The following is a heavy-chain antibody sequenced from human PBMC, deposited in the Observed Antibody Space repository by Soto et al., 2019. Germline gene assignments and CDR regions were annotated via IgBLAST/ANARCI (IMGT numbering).Heavy chain of an antibody. CDR3: AGSGFDP. CDR2: IYHGGRT. V-gene: IGHV4-31*03. J-gene: IGHJ5*02. Sequence: QVQLQESGPGLVKPSQTLSLTCTVSGGSITSGDYFWSWIRQHPGKGLEWIGYIYHGGRTHYNPSLKRRVTISMDTSKNQASLKLNSVTAADTAVYYCAGSGFDPWGQGTLVTVSS. CDR1: GGSITSGDYF.